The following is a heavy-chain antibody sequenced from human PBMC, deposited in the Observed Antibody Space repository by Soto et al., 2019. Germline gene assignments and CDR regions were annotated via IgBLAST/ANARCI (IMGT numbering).Heavy chain of an antibody. D-gene: IGHD6-19*01. J-gene: IGHJ4*02. CDR2: IKQDGREK. CDR3: TKVVGLAGQD. V-gene: IGHV3-7*01. Sequence: EGQLEESGGTLVQPGGSLRLSCAASGLTFSNDWMSWVRQAPGKGLEWVANIKQDGREKYYVDSVRGRFTISRDNAKNSLYLQMRSLRDEDTAVYYCTKVVGLAGQDWGQGTLVTVSS. CDR1: GLTFSNDW.